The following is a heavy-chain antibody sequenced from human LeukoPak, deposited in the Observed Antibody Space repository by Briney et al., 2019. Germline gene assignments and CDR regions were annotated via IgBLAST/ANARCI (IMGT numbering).Heavy chain of an antibody. J-gene: IGHJ5*01. CDR3: VRDWDHFDFDS. V-gene: IGHV3-74*01. CDR2: IKGDGSHT. D-gene: IGHD3-9*01. Sequence: PGRSLRLSCAASGFTFSSYAMHWVRQAPGKGLVWVSRIKGDGSHTIYADSVKGRFTISRDNAKNTLYLQMKSLRAEDTAVYYCVRDWDHFDFDSWGQGTLVTVSS. CDR1: GFTFSSYA.